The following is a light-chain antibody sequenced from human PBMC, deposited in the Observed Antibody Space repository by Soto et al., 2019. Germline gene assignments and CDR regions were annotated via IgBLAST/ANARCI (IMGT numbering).Light chain of an antibody. J-gene: IGKJ5*01. V-gene: IGKV3D-11*03. CDR1: QAVNTR. CDR2: LTS. CDR3: QQYGTSEII. Sequence: EIVLTQSPATLSSFPGDRVTLSCRASQAVNTRLAWYQHKPGQAPRLLIYLTSNRAAGIPARFSGSGSGTDFTLTISRLEPEDFAVFFCQQYGTSEIIFGQGTRLEI.